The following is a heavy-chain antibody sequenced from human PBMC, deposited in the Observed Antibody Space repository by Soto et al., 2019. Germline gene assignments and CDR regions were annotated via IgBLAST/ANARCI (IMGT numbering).Heavy chain of an antibody. CDR3: ARYDAESGSNKLDP. D-gene: IGHD5-12*01. CDR2: IDSTGNT. Sequence: QVQLQESGPGVVKPSDTLSVTCTVSGGSVSSRSHFWSWIRQPPGGGLQWIGYIDSTGNTNYSPSLKSRATLSVDTSRKQFSLRLTSVTAADTAIYYCARYDAESGSNKLDPWGQGTLVTVSS. CDR1: GGSVSSRSHF. J-gene: IGHJ5*02. V-gene: IGHV4-61*01.